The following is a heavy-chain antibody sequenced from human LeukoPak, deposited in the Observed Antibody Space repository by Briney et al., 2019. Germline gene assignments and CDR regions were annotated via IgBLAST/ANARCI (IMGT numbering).Heavy chain of an antibody. CDR1: GFTFSSYA. Sequence: GGSLRLSCAASGFTFSSYAMSCVRQAPGKGLEWVSGINWNGGSTGYADSVKGRFTISRDNAKNSLYLQMNSLRAEDTALYHCARDWGYGDYDNYHDAFDIWGQGTMVTVSS. CDR3: ARDWGYGDYDNYHDAFDI. J-gene: IGHJ3*02. V-gene: IGHV3-20*01. CDR2: INWNGGST. D-gene: IGHD4-17*01.